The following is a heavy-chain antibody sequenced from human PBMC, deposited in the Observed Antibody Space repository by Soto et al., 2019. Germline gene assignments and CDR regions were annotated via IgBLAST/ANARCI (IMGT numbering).Heavy chain of an antibody. CDR1: GFSLNTAGGG. CDR2: IYWNDDK. V-gene: IGHV2-5*01. Sequence: QITLKESGPTRVKPTQTLTLTCTLSGFSLNTAGGGVVWIRQPPGKALEWLALIYWNDDKRYSPSLNNRLTITRDNSRNQVVLTMTNMAPDDTGTYYCAHRPNWGINGLGACGQGTSVTVSS. CDR3: AHRPNWGINGLGA. D-gene: IGHD7-27*01. J-gene: IGHJ6*02.